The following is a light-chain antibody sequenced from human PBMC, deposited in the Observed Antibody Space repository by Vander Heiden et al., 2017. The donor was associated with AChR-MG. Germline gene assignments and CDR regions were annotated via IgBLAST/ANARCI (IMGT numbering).Light chain of an antibody. V-gene: IGLV2-11*02. J-gene: IGLJ1*01. Sequence: QSALTQPRSVSVSPGQSVTISFTATSSDVGGYNYVAWDQEHAGKAPKLMIYDVSKRPSGVPDRFSGSKSGNTASLTISGLQAEDEADYYCCSYAGSYTYVFGTGTKVTVL. CDR1: SSDVGGYNY. CDR2: DVS. CDR3: CSYAGSYTYV.